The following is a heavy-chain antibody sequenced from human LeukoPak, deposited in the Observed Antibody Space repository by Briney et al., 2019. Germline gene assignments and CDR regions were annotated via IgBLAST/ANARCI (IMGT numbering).Heavy chain of an antibody. V-gene: IGHV3-21*01. CDR2: ISSSSSYI. J-gene: IGHJ4*02. CDR3: ARDLGAYSSSWSAFDY. CDR1: GFTFSSYS. Sequence: PGGSLRLSCAASGFTFSSYSMNWVRQAPGKGLEWVSSISSSSSYIYYADSVKGRFTISRDNAKNSLYLQMNSLRAEDTAVYYCARDLGAYSSSWSAFDYWGQGTLVTVSS. D-gene: IGHD6-13*01.